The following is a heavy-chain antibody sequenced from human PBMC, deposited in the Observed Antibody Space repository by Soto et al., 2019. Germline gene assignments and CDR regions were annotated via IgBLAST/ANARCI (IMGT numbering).Heavy chain of an antibody. Sequence: ASVKVSCKASGYTFTSYAMHWVRQAPGQRLEWMGWINAGNGNTKYSQKFQGRVTITRDTSASTAYMELSSLRSEDTAVYYCARVGIDILTGPFXHWGQGTLVTVSS. CDR1: GYTFTSYA. CDR2: INAGNGNT. V-gene: IGHV1-3*01. D-gene: IGHD3-9*01. J-gene: IGHJ4*02. CDR3: ARVGIDILTGPFXH.